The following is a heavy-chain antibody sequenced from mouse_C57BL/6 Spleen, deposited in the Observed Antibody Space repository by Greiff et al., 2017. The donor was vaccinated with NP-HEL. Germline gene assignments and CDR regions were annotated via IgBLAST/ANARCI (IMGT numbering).Heavy chain of an antibody. CDR3: ARGGDYYDSSYDYYAMDY. V-gene: IGHV1-50*01. CDR1: GYTFTSYW. Sequence: QVQLQQPGAELVKPGASVKLSCKASGYTFTSYWMQWVKQRPGQGLEWIGEIDPSDSYTNYNQKFKGKATLTVDTSSSTAYMQLSSLTSEDSAVYYCARGGDYYDSSYDYYAMDYWGQGTSVTVSS. J-gene: IGHJ4*01. CDR2: IDPSDSYT. D-gene: IGHD1-1*01.